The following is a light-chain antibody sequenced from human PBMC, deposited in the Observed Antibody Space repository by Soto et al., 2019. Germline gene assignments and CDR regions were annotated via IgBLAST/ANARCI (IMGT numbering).Light chain of an antibody. J-gene: IGKJ3*01. CDR1: QSVSSSY. Sequence: PGDRVTLSCRASQSVSSSYLTWYQQKPGQAPRLLIYGASTRATSIPARFSGSGSGTDFTLTISSLQPEDFAVYYCQQDYTRFTFGPGTKADIK. CDR3: QQDYTRFT. V-gene: IGKV3D-7*01. CDR2: GAS.